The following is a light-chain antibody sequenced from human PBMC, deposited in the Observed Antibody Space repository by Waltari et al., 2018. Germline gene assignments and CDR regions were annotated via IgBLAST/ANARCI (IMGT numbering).Light chain of an antibody. Sequence: QTVVTQEPSFSVSPGGTVILTCGLSSGSVSTSYYPSWSQPTPGQAPRTLIYSTNTRSSGVPDRFSGSILGNKAALTITGAQADDESDYYCVLYMGSGIWVFGGGTKLTVL. J-gene: IGLJ3*02. CDR3: VLYMGSGIWV. CDR1: SGSVSTSYY. CDR2: STN. V-gene: IGLV8-61*01.